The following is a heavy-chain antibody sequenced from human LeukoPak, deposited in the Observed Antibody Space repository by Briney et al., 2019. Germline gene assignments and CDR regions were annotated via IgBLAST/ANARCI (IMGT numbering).Heavy chain of an antibody. J-gene: IGHJ4*02. CDR1: GFTFSGSA. D-gene: IGHD6-19*01. Sequence: GGSLRLSCAASGFTFSGSAMHWVRQASGKGLEWVGRIRSKANSYATAYAASVKGRFTISRDDSKNTAYLQMNSLKTEDTAVYYCTRATAEYSSGWFDYWGQGTLVTVSS. CDR2: IRSKANSYAT. CDR3: TRATAEYSSGWFDY. V-gene: IGHV3-73*01.